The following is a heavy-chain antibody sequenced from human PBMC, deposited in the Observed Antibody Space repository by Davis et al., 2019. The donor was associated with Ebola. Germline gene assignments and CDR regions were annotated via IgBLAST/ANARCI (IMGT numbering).Heavy chain of an antibody. V-gene: IGHV3-30*04. CDR3: AKDLGTVLAYCGGDCYLRGTYYYYGMDV. D-gene: IGHD2-21*02. CDR1: GFTFSSYA. J-gene: IGHJ6*02. Sequence: GESLKISCAASGFTFSSYAMHWVRQAPGKGLEWVAVISYDGSNKYYADSVKGRFTISRDNSKNTLYLQMNSLRAEDTAVYYCAKDLGTVLAYCGGDCYLRGTYYYYGMDVWGQGTTVTVSS. CDR2: ISYDGSNK.